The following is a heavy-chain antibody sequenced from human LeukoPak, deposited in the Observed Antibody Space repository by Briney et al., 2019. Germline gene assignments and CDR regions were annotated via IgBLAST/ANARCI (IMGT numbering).Heavy chain of an antibody. Sequence: GGSLRLSCAASGFTFSSYAMSWVRRAPGKGLEWVSAISGSGGSTYYADSVKGRFTISRDNSKNTLYLQMNSLRAEDTAVYYCAHPAGYYDSTADAFDIWGQGTMVTVSS. D-gene: IGHD3-22*01. J-gene: IGHJ3*02. CDR1: GFTFSSYA. CDR2: ISGSGGST. CDR3: AHPAGYYDSTADAFDI. V-gene: IGHV3-23*01.